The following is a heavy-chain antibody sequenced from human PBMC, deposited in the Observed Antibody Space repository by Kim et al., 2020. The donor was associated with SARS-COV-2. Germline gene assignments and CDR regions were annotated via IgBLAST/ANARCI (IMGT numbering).Heavy chain of an antibody. V-gene: IGHV1-8*01. CDR3: ARGVVEGVDY. J-gene: IGHJ4*02. CDR2: NT. D-gene: IGHD2-2*01. Sequence: NTGYAQKFQGRVAMTRDTSINTAYRELGSLGSDDTAVYYCARGVVEGVDYWGQGTLVTVSS.